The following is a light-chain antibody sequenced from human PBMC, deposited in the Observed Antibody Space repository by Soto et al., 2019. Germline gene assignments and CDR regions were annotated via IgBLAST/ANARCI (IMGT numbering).Light chain of an antibody. CDR1: QSISSW. CDR3: QQYYSYPLT. V-gene: IGKV1-5*01. Sequence: DIQMTQYPSTLSASVGGRVTITCRASQSISSWLAWYQQKPGKAPKLLIYAASTLQSGVPSRFSGSGSGTDFTLTISCLQSEDFATHYCQQYYSYPLTFGGGTKVDIK. J-gene: IGKJ4*01. CDR2: AAS.